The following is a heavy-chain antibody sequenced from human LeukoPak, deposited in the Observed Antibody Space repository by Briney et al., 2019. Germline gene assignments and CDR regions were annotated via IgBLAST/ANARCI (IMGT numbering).Heavy chain of an antibody. V-gene: IGHV3-23*01. D-gene: IGHD3-10*01. CDR2: ISGSGGST. CDR3: AKSVLLWFGEVLYEDYFDS. Sequence: GGSLRLSCAASGFTFSSYAMSWVRQAPGKGLEWVSAISGSGGSTYYADSVKGRFTISRDNSKNTLYLQMNSLRAEDTAVYYCAKSVLLWFGEVLYEDYFDSWGQGTLVTVSS. CDR1: GFTFSSYA. J-gene: IGHJ4*02.